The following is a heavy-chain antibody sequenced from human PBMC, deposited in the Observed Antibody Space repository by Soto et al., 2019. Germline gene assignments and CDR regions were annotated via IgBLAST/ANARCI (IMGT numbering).Heavy chain of an antibody. CDR3: TASSGWYNAFDI. J-gene: IGHJ3*02. CDR1: GFTFSSYA. D-gene: IGHD6-19*01. Sequence: EVQLLESGGGLVQPGGSLRLSCAASGFTFSSYAMSWVRQAPGKGLEWVSAISGSGGGTYYADSVKGRFTISRDNSKNTLYLQMNSLRAEDTAVYYCTASSGWYNAFDIWGQGTMVTVSS. CDR2: ISGSGGGT. V-gene: IGHV3-23*01.